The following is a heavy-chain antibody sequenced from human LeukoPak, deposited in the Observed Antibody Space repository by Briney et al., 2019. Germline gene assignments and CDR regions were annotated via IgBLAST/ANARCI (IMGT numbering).Heavy chain of an antibody. CDR1: GGSISGYY. J-gene: IGHJ5*02. V-gene: IGHV4-59*01. CDR3: ARRHGDL. CDR2: IDYSEST. Sequence: SETLSLTCTVSGGSISGYYWSWIRQSPGKRLEWVGRIDYSESTNYNPSLNGRVIISLDTSKNQFSLKMMFVTAADTAVYYCARRHGDLWGQGTLVTVSS.